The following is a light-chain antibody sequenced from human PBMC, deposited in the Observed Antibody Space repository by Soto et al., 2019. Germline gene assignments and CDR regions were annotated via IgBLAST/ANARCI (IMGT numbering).Light chain of an antibody. J-gene: IGLJ3*02. CDR3: QVWDTTSDPWV. V-gene: IGLV3-21*04. CDR2: YGR. Sequence: SYELTQPPSVSVAPGQTASITCGGNNIGSETVHWYQQKPGQAPVLVISYGRDRPSGIPERFSGSNSGNTATLTISRVEAGDEADYHCQVWDTTSDPWVFGGGTKLTVL. CDR1: NIGSET.